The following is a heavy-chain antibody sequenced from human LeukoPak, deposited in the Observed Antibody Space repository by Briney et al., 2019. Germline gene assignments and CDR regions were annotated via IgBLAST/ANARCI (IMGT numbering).Heavy chain of an antibody. Sequence: GGSLRLSCAASGFTFSSYEMNWVRQAPGKGLEWVSYISSSGSTIYYADSVKGRFTISRDNAKNSLYLQMNSLRAEDTAVYYCARVRFGELSGGYFDYWGQGTLVTVSS. D-gene: IGHD3-10*01. CDR1: GFTFSSYE. V-gene: IGHV3-48*03. CDR3: ARVRFGELSGGYFDY. J-gene: IGHJ4*02. CDR2: ISSSGSTI.